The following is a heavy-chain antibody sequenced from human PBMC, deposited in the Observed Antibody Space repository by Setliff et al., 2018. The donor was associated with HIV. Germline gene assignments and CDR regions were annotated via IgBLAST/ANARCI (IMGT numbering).Heavy chain of an antibody. V-gene: IGHV4-34*01. CDR3: AREWRGRYYYYMDV. CDR2: INESGTS. Sequence: KTSETLSLTCAVYGGSFSGYYWSWIRQPPGKGLEWIGEINESGTSNSNPSLESRVTMSVDASKTHFSLKLSSVTAADTAVYYCAREWRGRYYYYMDVWGKGTTVTSP. CDR1: GGSFSGYY. D-gene: IGHD3-10*01. J-gene: IGHJ6*03.